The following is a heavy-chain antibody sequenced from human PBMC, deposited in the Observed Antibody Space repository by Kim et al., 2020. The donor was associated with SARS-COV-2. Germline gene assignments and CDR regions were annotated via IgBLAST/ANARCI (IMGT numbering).Heavy chain of an antibody. CDR3: AREGLWFGELSYSGHFDI. D-gene: IGHD3-10*01. CDR1: GGTFSSYA. Sequence: SVKVSCKASGGTFSSYAISWVRQAPGQGLEWMGGIIPIFGTANYAQKFQGRVTITADKSTSTAYMELSSLRSEDTAVYYCAREGLWFGELSYSGHFDIWGQGTMVTVSS. J-gene: IGHJ3*02. CDR2: IIPIFGTA. V-gene: IGHV1-69*06.